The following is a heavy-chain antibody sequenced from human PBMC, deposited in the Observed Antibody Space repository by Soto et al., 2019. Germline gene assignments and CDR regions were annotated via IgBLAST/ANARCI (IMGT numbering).Heavy chain of an antibody. J-gene: IGHJ4*02. CDR3: AKVRGRTTGTAGDVDC. D-gene: IGHD1-1*01. Sequence: EVQLVESGGGLVQPDRSLRLSCAASGFTFDDFAMHWVRQAPGQGLEWISGINWNGRNKAYADSVKGRFTISRDNARNSLYLQLNSLREEDTAWYYCAKVRGRTTGTAGDVDCWGQGALITVSS. CDR1: GFTFDDFA. V-gene: IGHV3-9*01. CDR2: INWNGRNK.